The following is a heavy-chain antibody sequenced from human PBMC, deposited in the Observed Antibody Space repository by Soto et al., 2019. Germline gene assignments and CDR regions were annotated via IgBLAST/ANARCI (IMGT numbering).Heavy chain of an antibody. CDR3: AREIKRGPRGWFDP. CDR2: IYYSGST. Sequence: SETLSLTCTVSGGSISSYYWSWIRQPPGKGLEWIGYIYYSGSTNYNPSLKSRVTISADTSKNQFSLKLNSVTAADTAVYYCAREIKRGPRGWFDPWGQGTLVTVSS. CDR1: GGSISSYY. V-gene: IGHV4-59*01. J-gene: IGHJ5*02. D-gene: IGHD3-10*01.